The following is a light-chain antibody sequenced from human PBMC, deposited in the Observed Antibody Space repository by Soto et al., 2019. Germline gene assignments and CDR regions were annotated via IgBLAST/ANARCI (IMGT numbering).Light chain of an antibody. V-gene: IGKV3-11*01. J-gene: IGKJ4*01. CDR3: QQRSDGLT. CDR1: QSVSSS. Sequence: TLSLSPGERATLSCRASQSVSSSLAWYQQKPGQAPRLLIYDASNRATGIPARFSGSGSGTDFTLTISSLEPEDFAVYYCQQRSDGLTFGGGTKVDIK. CDR2: DAS.